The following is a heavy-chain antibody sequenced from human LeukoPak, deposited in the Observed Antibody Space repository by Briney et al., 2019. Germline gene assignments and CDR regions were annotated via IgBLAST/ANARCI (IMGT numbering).Heavy chain of an antibody. J-gene: IGHJ4*02. D-gene: IGHD6-13*01. Sequence: PSETLSLTCTVSGGSISSYYWSWIRQPPGKGLEWIGYIYYGGSTNYNPSLKSRVTISVDTSKNQFSLKLSSVTAADTAVYYCARVRDSSSWSYYFDYWGQGTLVTVSS. CDR3: ARVRDSSSWSYYFDY. V-gene: IGHV4-59*01. CDR1: GGSISSYY. CDR2: IYYGGST.